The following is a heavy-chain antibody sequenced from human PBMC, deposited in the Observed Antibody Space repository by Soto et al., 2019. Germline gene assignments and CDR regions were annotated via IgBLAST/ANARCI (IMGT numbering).Heavy chain of an antibody. J-gene: IGHJ4*02. D-gene: IGHD1-7*01. V-gene: IGHV3-21*01. Sequence: EVQLVESGGGLVKPGGSLRLSCAASGFTFSSYSMNWVRQAPGKGLEWVSSISSSSYIYYADSVKGRFTISRDNAKNSLYLQMNSLRAEDTAVYYCARDPSYPTGTTEYFDYWGQGTLVTVSS. CDR2: ISSSSYI. CDR1: GFTFSSYS. CDR3: ARDPSYPTGTTEYFDY.